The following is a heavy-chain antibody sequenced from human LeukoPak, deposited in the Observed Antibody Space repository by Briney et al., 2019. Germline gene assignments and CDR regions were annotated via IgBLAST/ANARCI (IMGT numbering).Heavy chain of an antibody. CDR3: ARVHSVGKYYYYGMDV. CDR1: GFTFSSYE. Sequence: PGGSLRLSCAASGFTFSSYEMNWVRQAPGKGLEWVSYISSSGSTIYYADSVKGRFTISRDNAKNSLYLQMNSLRAEDTAVYYCARVHSVGKYYYYGMDVWGQGTTVTVSS. D-gene: IGHD2-21*01. CDR2: ISSSGSTI. J-gene: IGHJ6*02. V-gene: IGHV3-48*03.